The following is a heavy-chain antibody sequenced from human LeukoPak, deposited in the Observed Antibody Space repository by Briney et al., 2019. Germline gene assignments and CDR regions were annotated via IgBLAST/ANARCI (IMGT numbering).Heavy chain of an antibody. D-gene: IGHD2-2*01. J-gene: IGHJ5*02. Sequence: GGSLRLSCAASGFTFSSHWMHWVRQAPEEGLWGVSHINADGSATYYAASVKGRFTISRDNARNTLYLQMHSLTAEDTGVYYCVRGALRDCSYTSCTRGNWFDPWGQGTLVTVSS. V-gene: IGHV3-74*01. CDR2: INADGSAT. CDR3: VRGALRDCSYTSCTRGNWFDP. CDR1: GFTFSSHW.